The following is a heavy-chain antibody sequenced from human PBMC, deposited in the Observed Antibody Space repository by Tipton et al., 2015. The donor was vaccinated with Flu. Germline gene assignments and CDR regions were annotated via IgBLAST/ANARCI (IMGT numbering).Heavy chain of an antibody. CDR2: IFHSGNT. CDR1: GDSIRSSDYY. Sequence: TLSLTCAVSGDSIRSSDYYWGWIRQPPGKGLEWIGNIFHSGNTYHNPSLKSRVTISVDTSKNQFSLKLSSVTAADTAVYYCARRDYSNYVSVPKNWFDSWGRGILVTVSS. D-gene: IGHD4-11*01. J-gene: IGHJ5*01. CDR3: ARRDYSNYVSVPKNWFDS. V-gene: IGHV4-38-2*01.